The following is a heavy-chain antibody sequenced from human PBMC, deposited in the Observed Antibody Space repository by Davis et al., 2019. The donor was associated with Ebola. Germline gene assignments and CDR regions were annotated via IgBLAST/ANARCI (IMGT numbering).Heavy chain of an antibody. CDR1: GGSFSGYY. CDR2: INHSGST. J-gene: IGHJ3*02. CDR3: AREVHHAFDI. Sequence: SETLSLTCAVYGGSFSGYYWSWIRQPPGKGLEWIGEINHSGSTNYNPSLKSRVTISVDTSKNQFSLKLSSVTAADTAVYYCAREVHHAFDIWGQGTKVTVSS. D-gene: IGHD1-1*01. V-gene: IGHV4-34*01.